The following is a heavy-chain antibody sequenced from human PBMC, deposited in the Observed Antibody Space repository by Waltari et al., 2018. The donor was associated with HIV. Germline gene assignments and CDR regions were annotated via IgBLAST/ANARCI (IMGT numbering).Heavy chain of an antibody. D-gene: IGHD3-22*01. CDR3: ARELKQLSPQDYDSPPRGFDI. Sequence: QVQLVQSGAEVKKPGSSVKVSCKASGGTFSSYDIRWMRQAPGQGLEWMGGVIPIFDTSNYAQKFQGRVTITADESTSTAYMELSSLRSDDTAVYYCARELKQLSPQDYDSPPRGFDIWGQGTMVTVSS. V-gene: IGHV1-69*12. J-gene: IGHJ3*02. CDR2: VIPIFDTS. CDR1: GGTFSSYD.